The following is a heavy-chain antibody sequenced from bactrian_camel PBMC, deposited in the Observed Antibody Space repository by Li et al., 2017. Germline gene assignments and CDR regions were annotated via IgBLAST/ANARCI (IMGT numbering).Heavy chain of an antibody. Sequence: VQLVESGGGSAQTGDSLTLSCRSSGYDPRNFRRSCMAWFRQAPRKEREWVAYYYNLYGTSTSYADSVKGRFTISQDNAKSTLYLEMNSLIPEDTGKYYCAADRYAADCYLGSWYPNYWGQGTQVTVS. D-gene: IGHD3*01. CDR3: AADRYAADCYLGSWYPNY. CDR2: YYNLYGTST. V-gene: IGHV3S32*01. CDR1: GYDPRNFR. J-gene: IGHJ4*01.